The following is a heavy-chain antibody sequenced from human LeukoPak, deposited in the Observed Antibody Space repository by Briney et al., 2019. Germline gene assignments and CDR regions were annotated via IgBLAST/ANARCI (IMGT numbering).Heavy chain of an antibody. CDR2: ISYDGSNK. Sequence: GGSLRLSCAASGFTFSSYGMHWVRQAPGKGLEWVAVISYDGSNKYYADSVKGRFTIPRDNSKNTLYLQMNSLRAEDTAVYYCAKDSSIAVASMWGQGTLVTVSS. D-gene: IGHD6-19*01. V-gene: IGHV3-30*18. CDR3: AKDSSIAVASM. J-gene: IGHJ4*02. CDR1: GFTFSSYG.